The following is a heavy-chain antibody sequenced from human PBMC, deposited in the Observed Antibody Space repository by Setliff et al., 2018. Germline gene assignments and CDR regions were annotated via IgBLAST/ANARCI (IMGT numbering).Heavy chain of an antibody. D-gene: IGHD6-19*01. Sequence: GGSLRLSCEASGFTFSRYWMHWVRQAPGKGLVWVSHIHNDGTSTSYADSVKGRFTISRDNAKNTVYLQMNSLRAEDAAVYYCATSDWYAAFDHWGQGTLVTVSS. CDR3: ATSDWYAAFDH. CDR2: IHNDGTST. V-gene: IGHV3-74*01. CDR1: GFTFSRYW. J-gene: IGHJ4*02.